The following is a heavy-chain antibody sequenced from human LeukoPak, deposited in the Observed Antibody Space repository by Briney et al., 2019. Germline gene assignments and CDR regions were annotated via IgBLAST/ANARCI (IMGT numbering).Heavy chain of an antibody. CDR2: IVVGSGNT. CDR3: AAEGVGATQAFDI. V-gene: IGHV1-58*02. J-gene: IGHJ3*02. CDR1: GFTFTSSA. Sequence: GASVKVCCKASGFTFTSSAMQWVRQARGQRLEWIGWIVVGSGNTNYAQKFQERVTITRDMSTSTAYMELSSLRSEDTAVYYCAAEGVGATQAFDIWGQGTMVTVSS. D-gene: IGHD1-26*01.